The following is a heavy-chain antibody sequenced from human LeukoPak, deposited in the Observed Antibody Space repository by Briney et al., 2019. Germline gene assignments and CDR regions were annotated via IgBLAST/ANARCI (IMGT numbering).Heavy chain of an antibody. V-gene: IGHV3-23*01. J-gene: IGHJ5*02. D-gene: IGHD3-22*01. CDR3: AKGPRSALYDTKFDP. CDR1: GFTFSSYA. Sequence: GGSLRLSCAASGFTFSSYAMSWVRQAPGKGLEWVSGISGSGDNTYYAGSVKGRFTISRDNSKNTLYLQMNSLRAEDTAVYYCAKGPRSALYDTKFDPWGQGTLVTVSS. CDR2: ISGSGDNT.